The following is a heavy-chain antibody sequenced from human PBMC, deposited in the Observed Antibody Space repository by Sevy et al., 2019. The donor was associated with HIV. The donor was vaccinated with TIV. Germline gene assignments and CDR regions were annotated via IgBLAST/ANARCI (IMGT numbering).Heavy chain of an antibody. V-gene: IGHV4-4*07. CDR1: GGSISSYY. CDR3: AREGCSSTSCYHYYYYGMDV. D-gene: IGHD2-2*01. CDR2: IYTSGST. Sequence: SETLSLTCTVSGGSISSYYWSWIRQPAGKGLEWIGRIYTSGSTNYNPPLKSRVTMSVDTSKNQFSLKLSSVTAADTAVYYCAREGCSSTSCYHYYYYGMDVWGQGTTVTVSS. J-gene: IGHJ6*02.